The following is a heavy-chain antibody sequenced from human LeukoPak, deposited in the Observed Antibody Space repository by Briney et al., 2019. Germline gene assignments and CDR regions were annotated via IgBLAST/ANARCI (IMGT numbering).Heavy chain of an antibody. V-gene: IGHV3-48*03. Sequence: GGSLRLSCAASGFTFSSYEMNWVRQAPGKGLEWVSYISSSDSTIYYADSVKGRFTISRDNAKNSLYLQMNSLRAEDTAVYYCARENYYYFYYMDVWGKGTMVTISS. CDR2: ISSSDSTI. J-gene: IGHJ6*03. CDR1: GFTFSSYE. CDR3: ARENYYYFYYMDV.